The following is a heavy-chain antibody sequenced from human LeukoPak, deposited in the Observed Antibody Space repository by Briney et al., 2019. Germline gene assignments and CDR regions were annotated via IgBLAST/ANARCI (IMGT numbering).Heavy chain of an antibody. V-gene: IGHV4-34*01. D-gene: IGHD3-10*01. CDR1: DGSFSGYY. Sequence: SETLSLTCAVYDGSFSGYYWSWIRQPPGKGLEWIGEINHSGSTNYNPSLKSRVTISLDTSKSQFSLKVRYVTAADTAVYYCARHHYYPMVHTKWFDPWGQGTLVTVSS. CDR3: ARHHYYPMVHTKWFDP. CDR2: INHSGST. J-gene: IGHJ5*02.